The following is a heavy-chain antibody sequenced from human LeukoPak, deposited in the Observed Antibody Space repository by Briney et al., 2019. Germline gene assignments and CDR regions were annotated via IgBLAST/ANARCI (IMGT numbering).Heavy chain of an antibody. V-gene: IGHV4-39*01. CDR1: GGSISSSSYY. D-gene: IGHD3-22*01. J-gene: IGHJ4*02. Sequence: SETLSLTCTVSGGSISSSSYYWGWIRQPPGKGLEWIGSIYYSGSTYYNPSLKSRATISVDASKNQFFLRLSSLTAEDTAVYYCARRSVRAAYSRFRPRQGPYFHYWGQGTPVTVSS. CDR2: IYYSGST. CDR3: ARRSVRAAYSRFRPRQGPYFHY.